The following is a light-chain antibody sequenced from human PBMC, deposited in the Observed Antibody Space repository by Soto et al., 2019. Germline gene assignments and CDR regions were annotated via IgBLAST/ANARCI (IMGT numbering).Light chain of an antibody. CDR2: GNS. CDR3: QSYDSSLSGPYYV. J-gene: IGLJ1*01. Sequence: QSLLTQPPSVSLAPGQRVTISCTGSSSNIGAGYDVHWYQQLPGTAPKLLIYGNSNRPSGVPDRFSGSKSGTSASLAITGLQAEDEADYYCQSYDSSLSGPYYVFGTGTKATVL. V-gene: IGLV1-40*01. CDR1: SSNIGAGYD.